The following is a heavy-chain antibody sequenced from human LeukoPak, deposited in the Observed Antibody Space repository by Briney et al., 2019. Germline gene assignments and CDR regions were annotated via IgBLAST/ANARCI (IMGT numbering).Heavy chain of an antibody. CDR3: ARDKVEDVLRFLEWLDDYYGMDV. V-gene: IGHV1-18*01. Sequence: GASVKVSCKASGYTFTSYGISWVRQAPGQGLEWMGWISAYNGNTNYAQKLQGRVTMTTDTSTSTAYMELRSLRSDDTAVYYCARDKVEDVLRFLEWLDDYYGMDVWGQGTTVTVSS. CDR1: GYTFTSYG. J-gene: IGHJ6*02. D-gene: IGHD3-3*01. CDR2: ISAYNGNT.